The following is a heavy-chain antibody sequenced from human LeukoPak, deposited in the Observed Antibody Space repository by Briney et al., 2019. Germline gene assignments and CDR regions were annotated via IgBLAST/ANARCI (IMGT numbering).Heavy chain of an antibody. CDR1: GYRFINYW. D-gene: IGHD5-24*01. Sequence: GDPLNSPWQGFGYRFINYWIGWARQLPGKGLEWMGIIYPGDSDNGYSPSVQGQITISADKTTSTAYLQWRRLKASDTAMYYCAIRDGDGLFFFDAWGQGTLVSV. V-gene: IGHV5-51*01. J-gene: IGHJ4*02. CDR3: AIRDGDGLFFFDA. CDR2: IYPGDSDN.